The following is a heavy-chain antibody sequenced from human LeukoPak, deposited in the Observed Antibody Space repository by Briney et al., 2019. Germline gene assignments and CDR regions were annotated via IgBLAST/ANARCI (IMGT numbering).Heavy chain of an antibody. CDR3: ARVSWFHVSSGSDY. D-gene: IGHD6-19*01. J-gene: IGHJ4*02. CDR2: ISYDGSNK. Sequence: PGGSLRLSCAASGFTFSSYGMHWVRQAPGKGLEWVAVISYDGSNKYYADSVKGRFTISRDNSKNTLYLQMNSLRAEDTAVYYCARVSWFHVSSGSDYWGQGTLVTVSS. CDR1: GFTFSSYG. V-gene: IGHV3-30*03.